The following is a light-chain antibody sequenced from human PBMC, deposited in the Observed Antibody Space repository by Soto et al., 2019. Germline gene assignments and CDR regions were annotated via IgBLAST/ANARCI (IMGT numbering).Light chain of an antibody. J-gene: IGKJ5*01. CDR2: AAS. Sequence: DIQKTQSPSSLSASVGDRVTITCRASQSISSYLNWYQQKPGKAPKLLIYAASSLQSGVPSRFSGSGSGTDFTLTISSLQPEDFATYYCQQRYSTLITFGQGTRLEIK. CDR3: QQRYSTLIT. CDR1: QSISSY. V-gene: IGKV1-39*01.